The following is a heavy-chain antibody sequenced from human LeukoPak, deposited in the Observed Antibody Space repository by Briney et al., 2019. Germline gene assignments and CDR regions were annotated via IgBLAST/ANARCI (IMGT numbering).Heavy chain of an antibody. V-gene: IGHV3-9*01. Sequence: GGSLRLSCAASGFTFDDYAMHWVRQAPGKGLEWVSGISWNSGSIGYADSVKGRFTISRDNAKNSLYLQMNSLRAEDTALYYCAKEAYYYDSSGYYFGYWGQGTLVTVSS. CDR2: ISWNSGSI. CDR1: GFTFDDYA. CDR3: AKEAYYYDSSGYYFGY. D-gene: IGHD3-22*01. J-gene: IGHJ4*02.